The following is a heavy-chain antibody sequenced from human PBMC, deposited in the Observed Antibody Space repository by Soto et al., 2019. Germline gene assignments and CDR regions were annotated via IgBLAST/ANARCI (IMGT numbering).Heavy chain of an antibody. D-gene: IGHD2-2*01. CDR2: VYWDDSK. CDR1: GFSLSTRDVG. J-gene: IGHJ4*02. V-gene: IGHV2-5*02. CDR3: AHCRGGVASF. Sequence: QITLNESGPTLVKPTQTLTLTCTFSGFSLSTRDVGVGWIRQPPGEALEWLGVVYWDDSKTYSPSLESRLTITKETSKTQVVLRMTKMDPVDTATYYCAHCRGGVASFWGQGTLVTVSS.